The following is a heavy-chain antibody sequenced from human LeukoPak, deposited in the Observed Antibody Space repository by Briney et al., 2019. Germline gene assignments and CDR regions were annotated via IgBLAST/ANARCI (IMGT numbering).Heavy chain of an antibody. Sequence: PGGSLRLSCAASGFTVSSNYMSWVRQAPGKGLEWVSVIYSGGSTYYADSVKGRFTISRDNSKNTLYLQMNSLRAEDTAVYYCARGTPRQLWFAYFDLWGRGTLVTVSP. D-gene: IGHD3-10*01. J-gene: IGHJ2*01. CDR1: GFTVSSNY. V-gene: IGHV3-53*01. CDR2: IYSGGST. CDR3: ARGTPRQLWFAYFDL.